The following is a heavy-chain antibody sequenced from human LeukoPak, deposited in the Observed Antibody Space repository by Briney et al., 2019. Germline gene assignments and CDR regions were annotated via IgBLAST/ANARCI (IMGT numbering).Heavy chain of an antibody. CDR2: ISYDGSNK. CDR1: GFTFSSYS. V-gene: IGHV3-30*18. Sequence: GGSLRLSCAASGFTFSSYSMNWVRQAPGKGLEWVAVISYDGSNKYYADSVKGRFTISRDNSKNTLYLQMNSLRAEDTAVYYCAKGPDFDYWGQGTLVTVSS. CDR3: AKGPDFDY. J-gene: IGHJ4*02.